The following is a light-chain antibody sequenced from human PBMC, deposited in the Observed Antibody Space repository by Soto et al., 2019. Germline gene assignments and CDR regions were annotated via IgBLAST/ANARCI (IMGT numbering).Light chain of an antibody. CDR1: QSVRNNY. CDR3: QQYGSSGT. V-gene: IGKV3-20*01. J-gene: IGKJ1*01. CDR2: GAS. Sequence: EIVLTQSPGTLSLSPGERATLSCRASQSVRNNYLAWYQQKPGQAPWLLIYGASNRATGIPDRFSGSGSGTDFTLTISRLEPEDFAVYYCQQYGSSGTFGQGTKVDIK.